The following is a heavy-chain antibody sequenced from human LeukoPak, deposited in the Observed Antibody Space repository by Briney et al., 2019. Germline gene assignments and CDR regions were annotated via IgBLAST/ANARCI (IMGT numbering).Heavy chain of an antibody. D-gene: IGHD3-22*01. CDR2: IWYDGSNK. CDR3: ARDVNYYDSSGYHQGGYYFDY. J-gene: IGHJ4*02. Sequence: PGGSLRLSCAASGFTFSSYGTHWVRQAPGKGLEWVAVIWYDGSNKYYADSVKGRFTISRDNSKNTLYLQMNSLRAEDTAVYYCARDVNYYDSSGYHQGGYYFDYWGQGTLVTVSS. V-gene: IGHV3-33*08. CDR1: GFTFSSYG.